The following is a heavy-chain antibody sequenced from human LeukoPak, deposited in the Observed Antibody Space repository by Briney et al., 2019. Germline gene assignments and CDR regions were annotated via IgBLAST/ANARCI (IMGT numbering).Heavy chain of an antibody. J-gene: IGHJ6*02. D-gene: IGHD6-13*01. CDR2: INHSGST. CDR3: ARGVAAARLGYTYYYYGMDV. Sequence: PSETLSLTCAVYGGSFGGYYWSWIRQPPGKGLEWIGEINHSGSTNYNPSLKSRVTISVDTSKNQFSLKLSSVTAADTAVYYCARGVAAARLGYTYYYYGMDVWGQGTTVTVSS. V-gene: IGHV4-34*01. CDR1: GGSFGGYY.